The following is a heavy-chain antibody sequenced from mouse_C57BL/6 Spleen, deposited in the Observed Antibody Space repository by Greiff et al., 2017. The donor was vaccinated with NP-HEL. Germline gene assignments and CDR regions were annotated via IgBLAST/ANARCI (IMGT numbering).Heavy chain of an antibody. J-gene: IGHJ4*01. V-gene: IGHV14-2*01. D-gene: IGHD1-1*01. Sequence: EVQLQQSGAELVKPGASVKLSCTASGFNIKDYYMHWVKQRTEQGLEWIGRIDPEDGETKYATKFQGKATITADTSSNTAYLELSGLTSEDTAVYYCARGYYVSSEDYAMDYWGQGTSVTVSS. CDR1: GFNIKDYY. CDR3: ARGYYVSSEDYAMDY. CDR2: IDPEDGET.